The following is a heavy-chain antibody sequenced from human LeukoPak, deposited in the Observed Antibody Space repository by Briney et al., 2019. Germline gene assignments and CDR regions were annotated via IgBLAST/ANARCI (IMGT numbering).Heavy chain of an antibody. CDR3: ARRLEYSGSKGVFDY. Sequence: GGSLRLSCAASGFTVTTNYMTWVRQAPGKGLEWVSIIYSGGYTDYADSVKGRFTISRDNSKNTLDLQMNSLRAEDTAVYYCARRLEYSGSKGVFDYWGQGTLVTVSS. J-gene: IGHJ4*02. CDR1: GFTVTTNY. D-gene: IGHD1-26*01. CDR2: IYSGGYT. V-gene: IGHV3-66*01.